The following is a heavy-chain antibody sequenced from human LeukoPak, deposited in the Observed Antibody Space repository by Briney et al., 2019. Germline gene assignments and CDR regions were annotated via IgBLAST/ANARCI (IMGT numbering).Heavy chain of an antibody. D-gene: IGHD3-10*01. CDR2: INHSGST. V-gene: IGHV4-34*01. Sequence: PSETLSLTCAVYGGSFSGCYWSWIRQPPGKGLEWIGEINHSGSTNYNPSLKSRVTISVNTSKNQFSLKLSSVTAADTAVYYCARGRGITMVRGRLNWFDPWGQGTLVTVSS. J-gene: IGHJ5*02. CDR1: GGSFSGCY. CDR3: ARGRGITMVRGRLNWFDP.